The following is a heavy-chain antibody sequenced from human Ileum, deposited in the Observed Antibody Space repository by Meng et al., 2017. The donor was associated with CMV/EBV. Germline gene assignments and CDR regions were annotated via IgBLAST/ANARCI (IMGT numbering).Heavy chain of an antibody. CDR3: AKNYYGSGSYYSDY. D-gene: IGHD3-10*01. CDR1: GFTFSNYW. J-gene: IGHJ4*02. Sequence: GESLKISCAASGFTFSNYWMTWVRQAPGKGLEWVADIKQDGSEKYYVDSVKGRFTISRDNAKNSLYLQMDSLRAEDTAVYYCAKNYYGSGSYYSDYWGQGTLVTVSS. V-gene: IGHV3-7*01. CDR2: IKQDGSEK.